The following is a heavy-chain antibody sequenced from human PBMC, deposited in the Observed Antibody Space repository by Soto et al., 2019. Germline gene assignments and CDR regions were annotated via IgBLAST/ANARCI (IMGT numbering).Heavy chain of an antibody. V-gene: IGHV4-30-2*01. CDR2: IYHSGST. CDR1: GGSISSGGYS. D-gene: IGHD3-10*01. J-gene: IGHJ4*02. Sequence: SETLSLTCAVSGGSISSGGYSWSWIRQPPGKGLEWIGYIYHSGSTYYNPSLKSRVTISVDRSKNQFSLKLSSVTAADTAVYYCARATMVRGVLFDYWGQGTLVTVSS. CDR3: ARATMVRGVLFDY.